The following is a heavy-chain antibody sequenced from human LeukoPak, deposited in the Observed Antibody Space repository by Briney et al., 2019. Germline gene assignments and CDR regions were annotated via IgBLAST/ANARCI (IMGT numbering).Heavy chain of an antibody. CDR2: IYHSGST. CDR3: ASPGYYYDSSGHYNWFDP. D-gene: IGHD3-22*01. Sequence: SETLSLTCAVSGGSISSSNWWSWVRQPPGKGLEWIGEIYHSGSTNYSPSLKSRVTISVDKSKNQFSLKLSSVTAADTAVYYCASPGYYYDSSGHYNWFDPWGQGTLVTVSS. CDR1: GGSISSSNW. J-gene: IGHJ5*02. V-gene: IGHV4-4*02.